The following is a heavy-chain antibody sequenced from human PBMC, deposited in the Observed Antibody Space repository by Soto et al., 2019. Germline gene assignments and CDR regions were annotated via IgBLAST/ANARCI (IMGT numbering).Heavy chain of an antibody. J-gene: IGHJ4*02. CDR2: LNGDGRTT. CDR3: AKDNGDYSFDS. CDR1: GFTFSRYA. D-gene: IGHD4-4*01. V-gene: IGHV3-23*01. Sequence: EVQLLESGGGLIQPGGSLRLSCAASGFTFSRYALSWVRQAPGKGLEWVSGLNGDGRTTYYADSVKGRFTISRDNSKNRLYVKMNSLRAEDTAVYYCAKDNGDYSFDSWGQGTLVTVSS.